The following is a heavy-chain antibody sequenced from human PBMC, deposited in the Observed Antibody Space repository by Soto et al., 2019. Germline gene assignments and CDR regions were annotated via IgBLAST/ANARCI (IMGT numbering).Heavy chain of an antibody. J-gene: IGHJ4*02. CDR2: ISGSGGST. V-gene: IGHV3-23*01. Sequence: GGSLRLACAASGFTFSIYAMSWVRQAPGKGLEWVSAISGSGGSTYYADSVKGRFTISRDNSKNTLYLQMNSLRAEDTALYYGARSMYGDRYYFDYWGQGTLDTVSS. D-gene: IGHD4-17*01. CDR3: ARSMYGDRYYFDY. CDR1: GFTFSIYA.